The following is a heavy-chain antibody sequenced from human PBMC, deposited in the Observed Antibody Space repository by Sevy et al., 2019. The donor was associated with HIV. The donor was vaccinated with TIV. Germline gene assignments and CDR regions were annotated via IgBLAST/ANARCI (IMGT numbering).Heavy chain of an antibody. CDR1: GFTFSNYD. V-gene: IGHV3-30*04. CDR2: ISHDERYK. J-gene: IGHJ4*02. CDR3: ARLVSCGGDCYYLDS. D-gene: IGHD2-21*02. Sequence: GGSLRLSCAASGFTFSNYDMHWGRQAPGKGLDWVAVISHDERYKNYAESVKVRFTISRDNFKNTLFLQMDSLRPEDTAVYFCARLVSCGGDCYYLDSWGQGALVTVSS.